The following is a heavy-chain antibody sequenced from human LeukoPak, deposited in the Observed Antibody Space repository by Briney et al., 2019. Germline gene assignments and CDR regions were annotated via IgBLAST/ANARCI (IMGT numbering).Heavy chain of an antibody. V-gene: IGHV3-11*01. CDR1: GFNFSDYY. CDR2: ISSSGATI. J-gene: IGHJ4*02. Sequence: GGSLRLSCAASGFNFSDYYMSWIRQAPGKGLEWISYISSSGATIYYADSVKGRFTISRDNAKNSVFLQMNSLRGEDTAVYYCARDARSQKVATIKVDYWGQGTLVTVSS. CDR3: ARDARSQKVATIKVDY. D-gene: IGHD5-12*01.